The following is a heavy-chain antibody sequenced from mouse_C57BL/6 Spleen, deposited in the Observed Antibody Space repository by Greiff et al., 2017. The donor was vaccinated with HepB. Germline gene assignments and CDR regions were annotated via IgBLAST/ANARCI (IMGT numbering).Heavy chain of an antibody. D-gene: IGHD2-4*01. Sequence: EVQLVESGGGLVQPGGSLKLSCAASGFTFSDYYMYWVRQTPEKRLEWVAYISNGGGSTYYPDTVKGRFTISRDNAKNNLYLQMSHLKSEDTAMYYCARDDYGIWYFDVWGTGTTVTVSS. V-gene: IGHV5-12*01. CDR1: GFTFSDYY. J-gene: IGHJ1*03. CDR3: ARDDYGIWYFDV. CDR2: ISNGGGST.